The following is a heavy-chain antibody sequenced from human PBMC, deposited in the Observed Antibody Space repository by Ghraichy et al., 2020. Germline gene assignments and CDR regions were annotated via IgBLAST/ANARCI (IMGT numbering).Heavy chain of an antibody. CDR1: GFSVSSNY. Sequence: GGSLRLSCAASGFSVSSNYVSWVRQAPGKGLEWVSVFYSGGNTYYADSVKGRFTISRDNSKNTLSLQMNSLRAEDTAVYCCVRITRAHCSGNNCYYWYFDLWGRGTLVAVSS. CDR3: VRITRAHCSGNNCYYWYFDL. D-gene: IGHD2-15*01. J-gene: IGHJ2*01. V-gene: IGHV3-53*01. CDR2: FYSGGNT.